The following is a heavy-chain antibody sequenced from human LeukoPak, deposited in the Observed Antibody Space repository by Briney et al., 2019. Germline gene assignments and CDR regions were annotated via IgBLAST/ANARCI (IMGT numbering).Heavy chain of an antibody. V-gene: IGHV3-30*02. CDR2: IRYDGSNK. CDR3: AKDGLLWFGESSGGYFDY. J-gene: IGHJ4*02. Sequence: GGSLRLSCAASGFTFSSYGMHWVRQAPGKGLEWVAFIRYDGSNKYYADSVKGRFTISRDNSKNTLYLQMNSLRAEDTAVYYCAKDGLLWFGESSGGYFDYWGQGTLVTVSS. D-gene: IGHD3-10*01. CDR1: GFTFSSYG.